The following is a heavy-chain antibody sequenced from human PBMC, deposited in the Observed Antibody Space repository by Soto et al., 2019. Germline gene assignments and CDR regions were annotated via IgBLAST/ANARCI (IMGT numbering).Heavy chain of an antibody. Sequence: PVGSLRLSCVGSGFRISNYFMSWVRQAPGKGLEWVANIKEDGSEKYYEESVKGRFTISRDNAKNSLYLQVNSLRDEDTAVYYCARPSFRGMDVWGQGTTVTVSS. CDR3: ARPSFRGMDV. J-gene: IGHJ6*02. CDR2: IKEDGSEK. V-gene: IGHV3-7*03. D-gene: IGHD2-2*01. CDR1: GFRISNYF.